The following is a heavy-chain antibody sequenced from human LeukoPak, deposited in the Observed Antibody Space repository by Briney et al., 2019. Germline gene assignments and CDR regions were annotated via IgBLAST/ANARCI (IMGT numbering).Heavy chain of an antibody. J-gene: IGHJ4*02. CDR2: VSENGRA. D-gene: IGHD4-17*01. V-gene: IGHV3-23*01. CDR1: GFTFSSYA. Sequence: GGSLRLSCAASGFTFSSYAMSWVRQAPGKGPEWVSFVSENGRAAYADSVKGRFTISRDNSRNTLYLQMSSLRAEDTALYYCTERLGDYFDYWGQGTLVTVSS. CDR3: TERLGDYFDY.